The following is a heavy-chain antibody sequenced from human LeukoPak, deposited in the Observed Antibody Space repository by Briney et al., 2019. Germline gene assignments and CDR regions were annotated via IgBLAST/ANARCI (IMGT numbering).Heavy chain of an antibody. CDR3: AKDAQAYCGGDCYSVFDY. CDR1: GFTFSSYA. D-gene: IGHD2-21*01. Sequence: GGSLRLSCAASGFTFSSYAMSWVRQAPGKGLEWVSAISGSGGSTYYADSVKGRFTISRDNSKNTLYLQMNSLRAEDTAVYYCAKDAQAYCGGDCYSVFDYWGQGTLVTVSS. CDR2: ISGSGGST. V-gene: IGHV3-23*01. J-gene: IGHJ4*02.